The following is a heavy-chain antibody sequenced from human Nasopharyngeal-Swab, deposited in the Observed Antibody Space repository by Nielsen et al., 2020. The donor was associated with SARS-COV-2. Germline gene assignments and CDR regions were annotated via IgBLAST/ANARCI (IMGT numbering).Heavy chain of an antibody. J-gene: IGHJ6*03. CDR1: GGSTSSGSYY. D-gene: IGHD4-17*01. CDR3: ARGLRGVTTYYYYYYMDV. V-gene: IGHV4-61*02. Sequence: LRLSCTVSGGSTSSGSYYWIWIRQPAGKGLEWIGRIYTSGSTNYNPSLKSRVTISVDTSKNQFSLKLSSVTAADTAVYYCARGLRGVTTYYYYYYMDVWGKGTTVTVSS. CDR2: IYTSGST.